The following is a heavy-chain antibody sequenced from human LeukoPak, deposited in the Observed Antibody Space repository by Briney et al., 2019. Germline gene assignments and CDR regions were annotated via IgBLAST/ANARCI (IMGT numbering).Heavy chain of an antibody. J-gene: IGHJ6*03. CDR2: IYYSGST. D-gene: IGHD3-10*01. CDR3: ARLGSGSYYHFYYYMDV. V-gene: IGHV4-39*01. CDR1: GSSISSSSYY. Sequence: PSETLSLTCTVSGSSISSSSYYWGWIRQPPGKGLEWIGSIYYSGSTYYNPSLKSRVTISVDTSKNQFSLKLSSVTAADTAVYYCARLGSGSYYHFYYYMDVWGKGTTVTISS.